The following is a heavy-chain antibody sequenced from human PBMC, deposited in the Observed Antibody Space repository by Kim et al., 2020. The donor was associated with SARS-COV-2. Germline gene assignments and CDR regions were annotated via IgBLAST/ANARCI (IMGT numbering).Heavy chain of an antibody. CDR1: GYTFTSYA. D-gene: IGHD2-15*01. V-gene: IGHV7-4-1*02. CDR2: INTNTGNP. CDR3: ARVVVVAAGLYYFDY. Sequence: ASVKVSCKASGYTFTSYAMNWVRQAPGQGLEWMGWINTNTGNPTDAQGFTGRFVFSLDTSVSTAYLQISILKAEDTAVYYCARVVVVAAGLYYFDYWGQGTLVTVSS. J-gene: IGHJ4*02.